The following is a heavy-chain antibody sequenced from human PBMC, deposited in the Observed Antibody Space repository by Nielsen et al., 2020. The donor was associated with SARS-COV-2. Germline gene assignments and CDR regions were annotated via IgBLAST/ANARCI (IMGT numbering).Heavy chain of an antibody. V-gene: IGHV4-34*01. CDR3: AREDVDIVVVPAAQNAYYYYYGMDV. J-gene: IGHJ6*02. CDR2: INHSGST. CDR1: GGSFSGYY. Sequence: SETLSLTCAVYGGSFSGYYWSWIRQPPGKGLEWIGEINHSGSTNYNPSLKSRVTISVDTSKNQFSLKLGSVTAADTAVYYCAREDVDIVVVPAAQNAYYYYYGMDVWGQGTTVTVSS. D-gene: IGHD2-2*01.